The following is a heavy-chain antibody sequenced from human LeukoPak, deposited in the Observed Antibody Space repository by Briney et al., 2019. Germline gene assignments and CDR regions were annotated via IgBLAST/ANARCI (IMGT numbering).Heavy chain of an antibody. Sequence: ASVKVSCKASEYTFTSYAMHWVRQAPGQRLEWMGRINAGNGNTKYSQKFQGRVTITRDTSASTAYMELSSLRSEDTAVYYCARANTMVRGVIPYFDYWGQGTLVTVSS. V-gene: IGHV1-3*01. D-gene: IGHD3-10*01. CDR2: INAGNGNT. CDR3: ARANTMVRGVIPYFDY. J-gene: IGHJ4*02. CDR1: EYTFTSYA.